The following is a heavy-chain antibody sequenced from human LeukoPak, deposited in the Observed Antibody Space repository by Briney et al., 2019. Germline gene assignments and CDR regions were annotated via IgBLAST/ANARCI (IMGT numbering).Heavy chain of an antibody. CDR3: ARRAITRFRGFTNWFDP. CDR1: GDSISSYY. CDR2: IYYSGST. J-gene: IGHJ5*02. V-gene: IGHV4-59*12. Sequence: SETLSLTCTVSGDSISSYYWSWIRQPPGKGLEWIGYIYYSGSTNYNPSLKSRVTISVDTSKNQFSLKLSSVTAADTAVYYCARRAITRFRGFTNWFDPWGQGTLVTVSS. D-gene: IGHD3-10*01.